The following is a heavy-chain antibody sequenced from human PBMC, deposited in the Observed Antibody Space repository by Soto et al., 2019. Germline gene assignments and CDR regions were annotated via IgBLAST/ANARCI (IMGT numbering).Heavy chain of an antibody. D-gene: IGHD3-22*01. J-gene: IGHJ6*02. Sequence: PGGSLRLSCAASGLTVSSNYMSWVRQAPGKGLEWVSVIYSGGSTSYADSVKGRFTISRDNSKNTLYLQMNSLRAEDTAVYYCARDTQEYDSSGSPWYYGMDVWGQGTTVTVSS. CDR3: ARDTQEYDSSGSPWYYGMDV. V-gene: IGHV3-53*01. CDR2: IYSGGST. CDR1: GLTVSSNY.